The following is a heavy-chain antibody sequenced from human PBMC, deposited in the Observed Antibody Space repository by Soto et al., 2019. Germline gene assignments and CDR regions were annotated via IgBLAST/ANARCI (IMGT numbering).Heavy chain of an antibody. V-gene: IGHV1-18*01. J-gene: IGHJ5*01. CDR2: ISTYNSYT. Sequence: QVQLVQSGPELRKPGASVKVSCKTSGYTFRNYGISWVRQAPGQGLERMGWISTYNSYTHSARKFHGRVSMTIESSTSSAFLELRNLRTDDTAFYYCAQNITSRIDSWGQGTLVTVSS. D-gene: IGHD2-2*01. CDR3: AQNITSRIDS. CDR1: GYTFRNYG.